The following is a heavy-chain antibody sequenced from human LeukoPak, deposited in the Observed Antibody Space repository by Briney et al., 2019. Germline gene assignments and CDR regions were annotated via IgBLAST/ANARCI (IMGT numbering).Heavy chain of an antibody. CDR3: ARGLNGFRSWYWNYFDY. V-gene: IGHV3-7*03. CDR1: GFTFSSYW. J-gene: IGHJ4*02. D-gene: IGHD6-13*01. Sequence: PGGSLRLSCAASGFTFSSYWMSWVRQAPGKGLEWVANIKQDGSEKYYVDSVKGRFTISRDNAKNSLYLQMNSLRAEDTAVYYCARGLNGFRSWYWNYFDYWGQGTLVTVSS. CDR2: IKQDGSEK.